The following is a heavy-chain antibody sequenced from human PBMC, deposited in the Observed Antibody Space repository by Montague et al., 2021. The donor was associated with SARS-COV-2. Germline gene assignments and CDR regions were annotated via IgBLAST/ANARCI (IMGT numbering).Heavy chain of an antibody. J-gene: IGHJ5*02. CDR1: GGSISSSSYY. D-gene: IGHD3-22*01. Sequence: SETLSLTCTVSGGSISSSSYYWGWIRQPPGKGLEWIGSIYYSGSTYYNPSPKSRVTISVDTTKHQFSQKMSSVTVADTAVYYCAGDVVSSGHFPALGQGTLVTVSS. CDR3: AGDVVSSGHFPA. V-gene: IGHV4-39*01. CDR2: IYYSGST.